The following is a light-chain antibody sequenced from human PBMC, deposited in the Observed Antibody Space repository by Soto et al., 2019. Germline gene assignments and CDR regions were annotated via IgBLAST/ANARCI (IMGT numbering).Light chain of an antibody. CDR3: CSYSGSSFV. CDR1: SSDVGGYSY. J-gene: IGLJ1*01. V-gene: IGLV2-14*01. CDR2: DVS. Sequence: QSALTQPASVSGSPGQSITISCTGTSSDVGGYSYVSWYQQFPGKAPKLIIYDVSNRPSGVSGRFSGSRSGNTASLTISGLQAEDEDEYYCCSYSGSSFVFGTGTKLTVL.